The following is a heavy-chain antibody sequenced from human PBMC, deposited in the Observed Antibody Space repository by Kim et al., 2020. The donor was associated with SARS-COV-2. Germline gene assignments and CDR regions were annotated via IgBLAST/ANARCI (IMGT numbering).Heavy chain of an antibody. Sequence: ASVKVSCKASGYTFTSYGISWVRQTPGQGLEWMGWISAYNGNTNYAQKLQGRVTMTTDTSTSTAYMELRSLRSDDTAVYYCARAGTSIAAAGIDYWGQGTLVTVSS. CDR3: ARAGTSIAAAGIDY. CDR1: GYTFTSYG. J-gene: IGHJ4*02. CDR2: ISAYNGNT. D-gene: IGHD6-13*01. V-gene: IGHV1-18*04.